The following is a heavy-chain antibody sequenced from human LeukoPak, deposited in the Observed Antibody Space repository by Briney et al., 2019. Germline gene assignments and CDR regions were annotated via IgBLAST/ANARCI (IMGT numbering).Heavy chain of an antibody. D-gene: IGHD6-13*01. Sequence: PGGSLRLSCAASGFTFSTYGMHWVRQAPGKGLEWVAVVSFDSNNLYYADSVKGRFTISRDNAQNALFLQMNSLRVEDTAVYYCAAGTAADYWGQGTRVAVSS. CDR2: VSFDSNNL. CDR3: AAGTAADY. J-gene: IGHJ4*02. CDR1: GFTFSTYG. V-gene: IGHV3-33*05.